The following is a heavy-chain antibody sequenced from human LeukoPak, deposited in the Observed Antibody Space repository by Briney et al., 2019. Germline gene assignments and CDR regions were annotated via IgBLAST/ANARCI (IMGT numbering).Heavy chain of an antibody. J-gene: IGHJ4*02. CDR1: AVSISSGDYY. V-gene: IGHV4-30-4*08. D-gene: IGHD2-8*01. Sequence: PSQTLSLTCTVSAVSISSGDYYWRWLRQPPGKGLEWIAYIYYSGSTYYNPSLKRRVTISVDTSKNQFPLKLSSVTAADTAVYYCARAPYSDSWYYFDYWGQGTLVTVSS. CDR2: IYYSGST. CDR3: ARAPYSDSWYYFDY.